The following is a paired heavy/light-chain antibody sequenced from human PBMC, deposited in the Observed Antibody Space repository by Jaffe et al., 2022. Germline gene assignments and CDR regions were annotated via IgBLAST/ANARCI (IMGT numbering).Heavy chain of an antibody. D-gene: IGHD2-15*01. CDR1: GFTFTRFA. Sequence: EVQLLESGGGLVQPGGSLTLSCAASGFTFTRFAMTWVRQAAGKGLEWVSSISDSGGSTYYADSVKGRFTISRDNSKNTVYLQMNSLRGEDTAVYYCAVGTLAYCSGGTCYDYWGQGTLVTVSS. CDR2: ISDSGGST. J-gene: IGHJ4*02. CDR3: AVGTLAYCSGGTCYDY. V-gene: IGHV3-23*01.
Light chain of an antibody. CDR2: DAS. V-gene: IGKV3-11*01. CDR3: QQRSNWPRT. J-gene: IGKJ2*01. Sequence: EIVLTQSPATLSLSPGERATLSCRASQSVSSYLAWYQQKPGQAPRLLIYDASNRATGIPARFSGSGSGTDFTLTISSLEPEDFAVYYCQQRSNWPRTFGQGTKLEI. CDR1: QSVSSY.